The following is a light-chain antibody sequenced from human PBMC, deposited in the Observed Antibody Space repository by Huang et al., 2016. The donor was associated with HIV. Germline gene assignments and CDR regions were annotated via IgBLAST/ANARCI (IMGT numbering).Light chain of an antibody. Sequence: EIVMTQSPATLSVSPVERAPLSCRASQSVSNNLAWYQQKLGQAPRHLIYGSSTRATGIPARFSGSGSGTDFTLTISSLQSEDFAVYYCQQYSDWPLWTFGQGSKVEIK. V-gene: IGKV3-15*01. CDR3: QQYSDWPLWT. CDR2: GSS. J-gene: IGKJ1*01. CDR1: QSVSNN.